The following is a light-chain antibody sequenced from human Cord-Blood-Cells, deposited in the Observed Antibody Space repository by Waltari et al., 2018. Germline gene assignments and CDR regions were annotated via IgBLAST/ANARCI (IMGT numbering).Light chain of an antibody. J-gene: IGLJ1*01. V-gene: IGLV2-11*01. CDR3: CSYAGSPYYV. Sequence: QSALTQPRSVSGSPGQSVTISSTGTSSDVGGYNYVSWYQQHPGKAPKLMIYDVSKRPSGVPDRFSGSKSGNTASLTISGLQAEDEADYYCCSYAGSPYYVFGTGTKVTVL. CDR1: SSDVGGYNY. CDR2: DVS.